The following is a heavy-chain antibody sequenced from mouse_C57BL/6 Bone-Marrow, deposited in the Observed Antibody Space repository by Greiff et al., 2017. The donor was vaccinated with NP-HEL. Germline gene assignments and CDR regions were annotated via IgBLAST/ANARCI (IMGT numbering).Heavy chain of an antibody. CDR3: ARRPFTVVGPLYAMDY. D-gene: IGHD1-1*01. CDR2: INPNNGGT. CDR1: GYTFTDYN. J-gene: IGHJ4*01. Sequence: EVKLVESGPELVKPGASVKIPCKASGYTFTDYNMDWVKQSHGKSLEWIGDINPNNGGTIYNQKFKGKATLTVDKSSSTAYMELRSLTSEDTAVYYCARRPFTVVGPLYAMDYWGQGTSVTVSS. V-gene: IGHV1-18*01.